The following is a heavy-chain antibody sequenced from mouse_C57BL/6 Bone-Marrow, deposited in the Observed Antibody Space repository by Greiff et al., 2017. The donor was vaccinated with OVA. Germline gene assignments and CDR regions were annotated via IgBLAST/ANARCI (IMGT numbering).Heavy chain of an antibody. CDR2: ISYDGSN. J-gene: IGHJ2*01. CDR1: GYSITSGYY. V-gene: IGHV3-6*01. CDR3: ARDLVFDY. Sequence: EVQLVESGPGLVKPSQSLSLTCSVTGYSITSGYYWNWIRQFPGNKLEWMGYISYDGSNNYNPSLKNRISITRDTSNNQFFLKLNSVTTEDTATYYCARDLVFDYWGQGTTLTVSS.